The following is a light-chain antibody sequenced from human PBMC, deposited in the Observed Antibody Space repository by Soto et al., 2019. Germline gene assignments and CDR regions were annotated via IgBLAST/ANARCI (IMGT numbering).Light chain of an antibody. J-gene: IGLJ1*01. CDR2: GNS. Sequence: QSVLTQPPSVSGAPGQRVTISCTGSSSNIGAGYDVHWYQQLPGTAPKLLIYGNSNRPSGVPDRFSGSKSGTSASLAITGLQAEEEADYYCQSSDSSLSYVFGTGTKLTVL. V-gene: IGLV1-40*01. CDR1: SSNIGAGYD. CDR3: QSSDSSLSYV.